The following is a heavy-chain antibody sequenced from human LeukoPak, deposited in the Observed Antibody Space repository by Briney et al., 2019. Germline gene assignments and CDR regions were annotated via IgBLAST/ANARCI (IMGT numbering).Heavy chain of an antibody. CDR2: INSDGSDT. V-gene: IGHV3-74*01. D-gene: IGHD2-15*01. J-gene: IGHJ5*02. CDR1: GFTFSSYW. CDR3: AKVEVAGGTTA. Sequence: PGGSLRLSCAASGFTFSSYWMHWVRQAPGKGLVWVSGINSDGSDTYYADSVKGRFTISRDNSKNTLYLQMNSLRAEDTAVYYCAKVEVAGGTTAWGQGTLVTVSS.